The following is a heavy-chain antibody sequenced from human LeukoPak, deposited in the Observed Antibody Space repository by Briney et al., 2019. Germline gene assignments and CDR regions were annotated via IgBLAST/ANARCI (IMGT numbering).Heavy chain of an antibody. J-gene: IGHJ4*02. CDR1: GFTVSSNY. D-gene: IGHD3-22*01. CDR3: AKTYYYDSSGYIDY. Sequence: GGSLRLSCAASGFTVSSNYMSWVRQAPGKGLEWVSVIYSGGSTYYSDSVKGRFTISRDNSKNSLYLQMNSLRAEDTALYYCAKTYYYDSSGYIDYWGQGTLVTVSS. V-gene: IGHV3-53*05. CDR2: IYSGGST.